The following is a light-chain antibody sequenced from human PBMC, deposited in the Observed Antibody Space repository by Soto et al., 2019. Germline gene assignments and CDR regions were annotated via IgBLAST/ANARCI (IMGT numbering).Light chain of an antibody. CDR2: GAS. CDR1: QSVSSNY. J-gene: IGKJ1*01. CDR3: HQYGSAPWT. Sequence: IVLTQSQGTLSLSPGERGTLSFRASQSVSSNYVAWYQQKPGQAPRLLISGASNRATGTPDRFRGSGSGTDFTLTITRLEPEYFAVYYCHQYGSAPWTFGQGTKVDIK. V-gene: IGKV3-20*01.